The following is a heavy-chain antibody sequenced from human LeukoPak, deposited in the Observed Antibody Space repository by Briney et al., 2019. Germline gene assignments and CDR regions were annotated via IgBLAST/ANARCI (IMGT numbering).Heavy chain of an antibody. CDR3: ATSRGVFDY. D-gene: IGHD2-8*01. J-gene: IGHJ4*02. V-gene: IGHV3-30*04. Sequence: GMSLRLSCAASGFTFSSYSMHWLRQAPGKGLEWVAVILYDESHKYYTDSVKGRFTIFRDNSKNTLYLQMNSLRGEDTAVYYCATSRGVFDYWGQGTLVTASS. CDR2: ILYDESHK. CDR1: GFTFSSYS.